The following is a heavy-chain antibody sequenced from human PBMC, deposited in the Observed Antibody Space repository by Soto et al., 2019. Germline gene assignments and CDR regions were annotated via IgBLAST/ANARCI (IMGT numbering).Heavy chain of an antibody. V-gene: IGHV5-51*01. D-gene: IGHD5-12*01. CDR3: ATSTVSYVDIVPSTTRGYFDH. J-gene: IGHJ4*02. CDR2: IYPGDSDT. CDR1: GYNFNTYW. Sequence: PGESLKISCEGSGYNFNTYWIGWVRQMPGKGLEWMALIYPGDSDTRYSPSFEGQVTLSVDRSISTAYLQWSSLKASDTAIYYCATSTVSYVDIVPSTTRGYFDHWGQGTLVTVSS.